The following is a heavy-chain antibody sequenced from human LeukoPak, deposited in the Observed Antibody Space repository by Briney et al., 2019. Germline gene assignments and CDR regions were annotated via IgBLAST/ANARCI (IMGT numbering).Heavy chain of an antibody. D-gene: IGHD1-26*01. V-gene: IGHV3-21*06. CDR1: GFTFSTYN. CDR2: ITSSSYI. Sequence: PGGSLRLSCAASGFTFSTYNMNWVRHAPGKGLEWISSITSSSYIYYADSVKGRFTISRDNAKNSLYLQMNSLSPDDTAVYFCARDPYSGNYGNDYYYYMDVWGKGTTVTISS. CDR3: ARDPYSGNYGNDYYYYMDV. J-gene: IGHJ6*03.